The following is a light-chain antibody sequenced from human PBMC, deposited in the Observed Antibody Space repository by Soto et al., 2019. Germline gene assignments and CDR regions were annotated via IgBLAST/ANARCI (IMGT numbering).Light chain of an antibody. Sequence: QSALTQPASVSGSPGQSITISCTGTNSDIGGYNHVSWYQHHPGKAPKLMIYEVTNRPSGVSNRFSGSKSGNTASLTISGLQAEDEAIYYCSSYTTSSSLGVFGGGTKVTVL. V-gene: IGLV2-14*01. CDR3: SSYTTSSSLGV. CDR2: EVT. CDR1: NSDIGGYNH. J-gene: IGLJ3*02.